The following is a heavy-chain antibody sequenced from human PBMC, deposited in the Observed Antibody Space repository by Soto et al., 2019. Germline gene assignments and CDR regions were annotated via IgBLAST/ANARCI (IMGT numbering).Heavy chain of an antibody. J-gene: IGHJ4*02. CDR3: ATSYGSGYRAFDY. D-gene: IGHD3-10*01. V-gene: IGHV1-69*02. Sequence: QVQLVQSGAEVKKPGSSVKVSCKASGDTFSFYTINWVRQAPGLGLEWVGRINPILSMSNYAQKFQGRVTMTADKYTSKAYMELRSLRSEDTAIYYCATSYGSGYRAFDYWGQGALVTVSS. CDR2: INPILSMS. CDR1: GDTFSFYT.